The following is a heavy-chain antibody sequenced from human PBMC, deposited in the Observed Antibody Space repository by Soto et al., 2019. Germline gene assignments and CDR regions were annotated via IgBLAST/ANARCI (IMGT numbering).Heavy chain of an antibody. V-gene: IGHV3-7*01. Sequence: ESGGGLVQPGGSLRLSCAASGFTFSNYWMSWVRQTPGKGLEWVTSIKEDGSETYYVDSVKGRFTISRDSAKNSLYLQMTSLGAGDTAVYYCARNMGLRDAVDIWGQGTRVTVSS. CDR1: GFTFSNYW. CDR2: IKEDGSET. D-gene: IGHD3-10*01. CDR3: ARNMGLRDAVDI. J-gene: IGHJ3*02.